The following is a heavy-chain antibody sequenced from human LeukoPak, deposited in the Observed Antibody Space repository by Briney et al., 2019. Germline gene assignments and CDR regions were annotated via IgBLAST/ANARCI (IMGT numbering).Heavy chain of an antibody. J-gene: IGHJ4*02. CDR3: ARDHAPYSSPFDY. CDR1: GGSISSYY. Sequence: SETLSLTCTVSGGSISSYYWSWIRQPPGKGLEWIGYIYYSGSTNYNPSLKSRVTISVDTSKNQFSLKLSSVTAADTAVYYCARDHAPYSSPFDYWGQGTLVTVSS. CDR2: IYYSGST. D-gene: IGHD6-13*01. V-gene: IGHV4-59*12.